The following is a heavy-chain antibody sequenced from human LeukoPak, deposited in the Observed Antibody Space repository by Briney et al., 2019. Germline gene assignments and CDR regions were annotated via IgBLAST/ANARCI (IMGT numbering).Heavy chain of an antibody. Sequence: GGSLRLSCAASGFTFSSYEMNWVRQAPGKGLEWVSYISSSGSTIYYADSVKGRFTISRDNAKNSLYLQMNSLRAEDTAVYYCARDRYVVVPAAMGPLNYYYSGMDVWGKGTTVTVSS. D-gene: IGHD2-2*01. CDR1: GFTFSSYE. CDR3: ARDRYVVVPAAMGPLNYYYSGMDV. J-gene: IGHJ6*04. CDR2: ISSSGSTI. V-gene: IGHV3-48*03.